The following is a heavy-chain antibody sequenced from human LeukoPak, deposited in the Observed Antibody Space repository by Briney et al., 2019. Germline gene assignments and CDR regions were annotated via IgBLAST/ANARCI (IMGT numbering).Heavy chain of an antibody. Sequence: EGSLRLSCAASGFTFSSYEMNWVRQAPGKGLEWISYISSRGTTMFYADSVKGRFTISRDNAKSSLYLQMNSLRPEDTAVYYCARDVGYCTSTTCPPYNWFDPWGQGTLVTVSS. CDR1: GFTFSSYE. CDR3: ARDVGYCTSTTCPPYNWFDP. CDR2: ISSRGTTM. V-gene: IGHV3-48*03. D-gene: IGHD2-2*01. J-gene: IGHJ5*02.